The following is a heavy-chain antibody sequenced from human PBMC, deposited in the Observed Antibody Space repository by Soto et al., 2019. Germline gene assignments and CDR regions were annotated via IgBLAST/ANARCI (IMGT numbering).Heavy chain of an antibody. V-gene: IGHV1-69*12. CDR1: GGTFRNSA. CDR2: IMPIFRTP. CDR3: ARDNDRPQLGGNYYYMLDV. Sequence: QVQLEQSGAEVKKPGSSVKVSCKASGGTFRNSAISWVRQAPGQGLEWMGGIMPIFRTPDYAHKFQGRVTITADESPSTAYMELSGLRSDDTAVYYCARDNDRPQLGGNYYYMLDVWGHGTTVTVSS. J-gene: IGHJ6*02. D-gene: IGHD1-1*01.